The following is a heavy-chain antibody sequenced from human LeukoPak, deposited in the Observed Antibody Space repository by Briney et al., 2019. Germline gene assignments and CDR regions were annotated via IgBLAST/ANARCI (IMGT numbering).Heavy chain of an antibody. CDR3: AIHGVVRGVIVWYMDV. Sequence: GASVKVSCKASGYTFTSYGISWVRQAPGQGLEWMGWISAYNGNTNYAQKLQGRVTMTTDTSTSTAYMELRSLRSDDTAVYYCAIHGVVRGVIVWYMDVWGKGTTVTVSS. D-gene: IGHD3-10*01. V-gene: IGHV1-18*01. CDR2: ISAYNGNT. CDR1: GYTFTSYG. J-gene: IGHJ6*03.